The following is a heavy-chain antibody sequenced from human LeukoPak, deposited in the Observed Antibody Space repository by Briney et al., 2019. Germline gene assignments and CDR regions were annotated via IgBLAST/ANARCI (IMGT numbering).Heavy chain of an antibody. Sequence: ASVKVSCKASGYTFTSYAMHWVRQAPGQRLEWMGWINAGNGNTKYSQKFQGRVTITRDTSASTAYMELSSLRSEDTAVYYCARAATGNTYGYYYWGQGTLVTVSS. CDR1: GYTFTSYA. D-gene: IGHD5-18*01. CDR3: ARAATGNTYGYYY. J-gene: IGHJ4*02. V-gene: IGHV1-3*01. CDR2: INAGNGNT.